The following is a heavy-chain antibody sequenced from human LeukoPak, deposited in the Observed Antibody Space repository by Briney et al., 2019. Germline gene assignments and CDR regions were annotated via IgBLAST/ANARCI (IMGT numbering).Heavy chain of an antibody. V-gene: IGHV4-59*01. CDR1: GGSFSGYY. Sequence: PSETLSLTCAVYGGSFSGYYWSWIRQPPGKGLEWIGYIYYRGITNYNPSLGGRVTISVDMSKNQMSLKLNSVTTADTAVYYCARVISSGWAGFDYWGQGALVTVSS. J-gene: IGHJ4*02. CDR3: ARVISSGWAGFDY. CDR2: IYYRGIT. D-gene: IGHD6-19*01.